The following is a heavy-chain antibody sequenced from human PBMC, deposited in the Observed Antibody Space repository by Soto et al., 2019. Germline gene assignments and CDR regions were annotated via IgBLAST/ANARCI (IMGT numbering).Heavy chain of an antibody. CDR2: IYYAGSF. D-gene: IGHD3-22*01. CDR1: NGSISPYY. Sequence: SETLSLTCTVSNGSISPYYWSWIRQSPGKGLEWIGYIYYAGSFTYNPSLKSRVTISLNTSKNEVSLRLTSVTAADTAVYYCARLGGYYQALDYWGQGTLVTVS. CDR3: ARLGGYYQALDY. J-gene: IGHJ4*02. V-gene: IGHV4-59*08.